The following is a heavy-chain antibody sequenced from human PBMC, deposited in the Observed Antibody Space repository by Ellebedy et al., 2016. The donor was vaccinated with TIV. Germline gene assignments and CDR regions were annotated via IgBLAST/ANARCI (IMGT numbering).Heavy chain of an antibody. CDR2: IYSGGST. V-gene: IGHV3-66*01. CDR3: ASDSSGFLY. D-gene: IGHD3-22*01. CDR1: GFTVSSNY. Sequence: GGSLRLXXAASGFTVSSNYMSWVRQAPGKGLEWVSVIYSGGSTYYADSVKGRFTISRDNSKNTLYLQMNSLRAEDTAVYYCASDSSGFLYWGQGTLVTVSS. J-gene: IGHJ4*02.